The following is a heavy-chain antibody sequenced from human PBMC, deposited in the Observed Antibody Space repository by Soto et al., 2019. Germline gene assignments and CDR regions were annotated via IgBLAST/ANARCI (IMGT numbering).Heavy chain of an antibody. CDR3: ARSGSMPYYYYGMDV. Sequence: ASVKVSCKASGFTFARYGIDWVRQAPGQGLEWMGWISGHNGDTKYVQKFQGRVSMTTDTSTSTASMELRSLRSDDTAVYYCARSGSMPYYYYGMDVWGQGTTVTVSS. CDR2: ISGHNGDT. V-gene: IGHV1-18*01. J-gene: IGHJ6*02. D-gene: IGHD3-10*01. CDR1: GFTFARYG.